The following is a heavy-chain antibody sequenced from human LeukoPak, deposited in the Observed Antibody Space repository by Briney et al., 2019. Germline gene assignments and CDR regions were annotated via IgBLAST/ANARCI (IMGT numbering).Heavy chain of an antibody. Sequence: ASVKVSCKASGYRLSSYGISWVRQAPGQGLEWMGWISAYNGNTNSAQKFQGRVTMTTDTSTSSAYMELRSLRSDDTAVYYCARGATYYDILTGFGWFDPWGQGTLVTVSS. J-gene: IGHJ5*02. D-gene: IGHD3-9*01. CDR1: GYRLSSYG. CDR3: ARGATYYDILTGFGWFDP. V-gene: IGHV1-18*01. CDR2: ISAYNGNT.